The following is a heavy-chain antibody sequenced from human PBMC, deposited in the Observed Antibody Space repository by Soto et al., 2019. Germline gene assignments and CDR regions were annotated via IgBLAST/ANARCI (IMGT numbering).Heavy chain of an antibody. V-gene: IGHV1-69*12. D-gene: IGHD5-18*01. CDR2: IIPIFGTA. CDR1: GGTFSSYA. J-gene: IGHJ6*02. CDR3: ARGLVGTAMVTFGYYYYGMDV. Sequence: QVQLVQSGAEVKKPGSSVKVSCKASGGTFSSYAISWVRQAPGQGLEWMGGIIPIFGTANYAQKFQGRVTITADESTSTAYMELSSLRSEDTAVYYCARGLVGTAMVTFGYYYYGMDVWGQGTTVTVSS.